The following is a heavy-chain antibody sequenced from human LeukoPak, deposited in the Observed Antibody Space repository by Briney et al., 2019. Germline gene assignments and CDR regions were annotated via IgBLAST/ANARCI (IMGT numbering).Heavy chain of an antibody. J-gene: IGHJ4*02. CDR2: INPSGGST. CDR3: AREGSSATRNFDY. D-gene: IGHD6-19*01. CDR1: GYTFTNYY. V-gene: IGHV1-46*01. Sequence: ASVKVSCKASGYTFTNYYMHWVRQAPGQGLEWMGIINPSGGSTGYAQKFQGRVTMTRDTYTGTVYMELSSLRSEDTAVYYCAREGSSATRNFDYWGQGTLVTVSS.